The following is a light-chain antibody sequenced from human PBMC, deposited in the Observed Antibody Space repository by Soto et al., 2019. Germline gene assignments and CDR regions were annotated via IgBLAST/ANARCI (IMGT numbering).Light chain of an antibody. Sequence: EVVMTQSPATVSVSPGERTSLSCRASQSVGTNLGWYQQKPGHAPRLLISKTSTRATGVPAGFSGSGSGTEFTLTISSLQSEDTALYYCQQYANWPLTFGRGTKVDIK. CDR2: KTS. CDR1: QSVGTN. V-gene: IGKV3-15*01. CDR3: QQYANWPLT. J-gene: IGKJ4*01.